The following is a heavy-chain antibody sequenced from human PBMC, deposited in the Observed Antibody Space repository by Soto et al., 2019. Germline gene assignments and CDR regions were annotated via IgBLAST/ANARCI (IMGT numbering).Heavy chain of an antibody. V-gene: IGHV3-23*01. CDR3: ANMRGSKMGVWGFDF. J-gene: IGHJ2*01. CDR1: GFTFSNYA. Sequence: EVQLLESGGGSIQPGGSLRRSCAASGFTFSNYAMSWVRQAPGKGLEWVSALNGNGVATFYADSVKGRFTISRDNYKNTLYVQMNNLRDEDTAVYFCANMRGSKMGVWGFDFWGRGTLVTVSS. CDR2: LNGNGVAT. D-gene: IGHD7-27*01.